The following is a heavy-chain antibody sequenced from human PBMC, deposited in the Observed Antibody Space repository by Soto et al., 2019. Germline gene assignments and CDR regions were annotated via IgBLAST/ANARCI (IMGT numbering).Heavy chain of an antibody. J-gene: IGHJ3*02. CDR2: ILVSGST. V-gene: IGHV3-23*01. CDR1: GFTCSSYD. D-gene: IGHD2-8*02. CDR3: AKATATGGGAFDI. Sequence: PGGSLRLSCAASGFTCSSYDMSWARQAPGKGLEWVSTILVSGSTHYPDSVKCRITISRDNSKNTVFLQMNSLTAGDTAVYYCAKATATGGGAFDICGQGTMVTVSS.